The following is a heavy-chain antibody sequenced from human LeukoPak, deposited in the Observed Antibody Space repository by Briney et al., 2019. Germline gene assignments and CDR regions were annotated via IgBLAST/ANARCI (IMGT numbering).Heavy chain of an antibody. CDR3: ARDKRYAFDN. V-gene: IGHV1-18*01. J-gene: IGHJ4*02. D-gene: IGHD3-9*01. CDR2: ISANSGDT. Sequence: ASVKVSCKTAGYTFSSHGISWVRQAPGQGLEWMGWISANSGDTKFAQKFQGRVTMTIETSTNTAYMELRSLRFDDTAIYYCARDKRYAFDNWGQGTPGQRLF. CDR1: GYTFSSHG.